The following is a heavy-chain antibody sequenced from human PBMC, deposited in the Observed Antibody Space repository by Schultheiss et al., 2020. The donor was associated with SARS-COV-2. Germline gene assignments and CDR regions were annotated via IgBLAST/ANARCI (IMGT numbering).Heavy chain of an antibody. CDR3: AREGTIFGVATGPLGYYGMDV. CDR2: ISSSSSYT. J-gene: IGHJ6*02. V-gene: IGHV3-11*06. D-gene: IGHD3-3*01. Sequence: GESLKISCAASGFTFSDYYMSWIRQAPGKGLEWVSYISSSSSYTNYADSVKGRFTISRDNAKNSLYLQMNSLRAEDTAVYYCAREGTIFGVATGPLGYYGMDVWGQGTTVTVSS. CDR1: GFTFSDYY.